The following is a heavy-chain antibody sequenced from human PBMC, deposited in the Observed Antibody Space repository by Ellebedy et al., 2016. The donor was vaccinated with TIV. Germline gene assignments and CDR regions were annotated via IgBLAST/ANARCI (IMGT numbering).Heavy chain of an antibody. J-gene: IGHJ6*02. CDR3: ARGSSSWYDYYYGMDV. V-gene: IGHV3-7*04. CDR2: IKQDGSEK. Sequence: GGSLRLXCAASGFTFSSYWMSWVRQAPGKGLEWVANIKQDGSEKYYVDSVKGRFTISRDNAKNSLYLQMNSLRAEDTAVYYCARGSSSWYDYYYGMDVWGQGTTVTVSS. CDR1: GFTFSSYW. D-gene: IGHD6-13*01.